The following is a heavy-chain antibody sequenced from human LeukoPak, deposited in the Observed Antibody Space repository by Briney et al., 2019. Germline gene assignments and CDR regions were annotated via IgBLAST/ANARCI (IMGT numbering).Heavy chain of an antibody. CDR1: GFTFSSYS. V-gene: IGHV3-21*01. CDR2: ISSNSSYI. Sequence: GGSLRLSCAASGFTFSSYSMNWVRQAPGKGLEWVSSISSNSSYIYYADSVKGRFTISRDNAKNSLYLQMNSLRAEDTAVYYCARDLRFGEFTTDRWGQGTLVTVSS. D-gene: IGHD3-10*01. J-gene: IGHJ5*02. CDR3: ARDLRFGEFTTDR.